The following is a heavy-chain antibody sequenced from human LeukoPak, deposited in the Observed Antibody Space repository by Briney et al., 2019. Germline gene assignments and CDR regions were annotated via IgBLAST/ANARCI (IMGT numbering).Heavy chain of an antibody. Sequence: GGSLRLSCAASGFTFSDYYMSWIRQAPGKGLEWVSYISSSGSTIYYADSVKGRFTISRDNAKNSLYLQMNSLRAEDTAVYYSARVEGATEYYFDYWGQGTLVTVSS. CDR3: ARVEGATEYYFDY. CDR1: GFTFSDYY. D-gene: IGHD1-26*01. V-gene: IGHV3-11*04. J-gene: IGHJ4*02. CDR2: ISSSGSTI.